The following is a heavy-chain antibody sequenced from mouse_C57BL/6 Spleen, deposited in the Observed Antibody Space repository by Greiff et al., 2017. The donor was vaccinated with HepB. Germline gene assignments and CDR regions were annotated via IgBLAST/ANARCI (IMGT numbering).Heavy chain of an antibody. Sequence: QVQLQQSGPELVKPGASVKISCKASGYAFSSSWMNWVKQRPGKGLEWIGRIYPGDGDTNYNGKFKGKATLTADKSSSTAYMQLSSLTSEDSAVYFCAIASGYWDFDVWGTGTTVTVSS. J-gene: IGHJ1*03. CDR1: GYAFSSSW. V-gene: IGHV1-82*01. CDR2: IYPGDGDT. D-gene: IGHD3-1*01. CDR3: AIASGYWDFDV.